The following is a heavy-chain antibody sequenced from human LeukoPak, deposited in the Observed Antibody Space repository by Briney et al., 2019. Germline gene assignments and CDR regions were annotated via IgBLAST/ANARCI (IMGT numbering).Heavy chain of an antibody. CDR2: ISGSGGST. V-gene: IGHV3-23*01. J-gene: IGHJ4*02. CDR1: GFTFSSYA. CDR3: AKDRVHRITMIVVVVYDY. D-gene: IGHD3-22*01. Sequence: GGSLRLSCAASGFTFSSYAMSWVRQAPGKGLEWVSAISGSGGSTYYADSVKGRFTISRDNSKNTLYLQMNSLRAEDTAVYYCAKDRVHRITMIVVVVYDYWGQGTLVTVSS.